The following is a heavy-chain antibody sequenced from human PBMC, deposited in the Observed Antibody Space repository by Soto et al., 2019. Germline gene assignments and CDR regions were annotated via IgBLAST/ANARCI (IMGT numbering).Heavy chain of an antibody. J-gene: IGHJ4*02. Sequence: EVQLVESGGGLVQPGESLRLSCAASGFTFSSYWMHWVRQAPGKGLVWVSRINSDGSSTSYAGSVKGRFTISRDNAKNTLSQQMNSLRAEDTAVYYCVRTSLVVAAATREDYWGQGTLVTVYS. V-gene: IGHV3-74*01. CDR2: INSDGSST. CDR1: GFTFSSYW. D-gene: IGHD2-15*01. CDR3: VRTSLVVAAATREDY.